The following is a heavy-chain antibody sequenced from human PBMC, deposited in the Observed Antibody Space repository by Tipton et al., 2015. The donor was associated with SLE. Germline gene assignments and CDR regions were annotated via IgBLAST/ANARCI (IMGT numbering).Heavy chain of an antibody. V-gene: IGHV4-38-2*01. CDR3: ARASWYHHAFDI. Sequence: TLSLTCAVSGYSISSGYYWGWIRPPPGKGLEWIGSIYHSGSTYYNPSLKSRVTMSVDTSKNQFSLKLGSVTAADTAVYYCARASWYHHAFDIWGQGTMVTVSS. J-gene: IGHJ3*02. CDR2: IYHSGST. CDR1: GYSISSGYY. D-gene: IGHD2-15*01.